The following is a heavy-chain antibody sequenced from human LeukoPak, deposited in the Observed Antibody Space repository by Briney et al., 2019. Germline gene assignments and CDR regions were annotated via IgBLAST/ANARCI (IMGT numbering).Heavy chain of an antibody. CDR2: LSGSISRT. J-gene: IGHJ4*02. V-gene: IGHV3-23*01. CDR3: ARGGGYCNSTSCYIRE. Sequence: GGSLRLSCAASGFTFSSYAMSWVRQAPGKGLEWVSGLSGSISRTSYADSVKGRFTISRDNSKNTLYLQMNSLRAEDTAVYYCARGGGYCNSTSCYIREWGQGTLVTVSS. D-gene: IGHD2-2*02. CDR1: GFTFSSYA.